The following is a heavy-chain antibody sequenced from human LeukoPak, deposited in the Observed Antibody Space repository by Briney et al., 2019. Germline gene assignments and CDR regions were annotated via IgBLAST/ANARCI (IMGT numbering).Heavy chain of an antibody. CDR3: ARGLRKPGYCSGGSCYSFLGY. D-gene: IGHD2-15*01. Sequence: GASVKVSCKASGYTFTGYYMHWVRQAPGQGLEWMGWINPNSGGTNYAQKFQGRVTMTRDTSISTAYMELSRLRSDDTAVYYCARGLRKPGYCSGGSCYSFLGYWGQGTLVTVSS. CDR2: INPNSGGT. V-gene: IGHV1-2*02. CDR1: GYTFTGYY. J-gene: IGHJ4*02.